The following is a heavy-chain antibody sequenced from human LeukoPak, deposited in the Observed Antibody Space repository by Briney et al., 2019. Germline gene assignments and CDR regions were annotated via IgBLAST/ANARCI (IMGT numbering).Heavy chain of an antibody. J-gene: IGHJ5*02. V-gene: IGHV1-2*06. D-gene: IGHD6-13*01. CDR2: INPNSGGI. CDR3: ARDYSSSWYGWFDP. Sequence: GASVKVSCKASGYTFTGYYMHWVRQAPGQGLEWMGRINPNSGGINYAQKFQGRVTMTRDTSISTAYMELSRLRSDDTAVYYCARDYSSSWYGWFDPWGQGTLVTVSS. CDR1: GYTFTGYY.